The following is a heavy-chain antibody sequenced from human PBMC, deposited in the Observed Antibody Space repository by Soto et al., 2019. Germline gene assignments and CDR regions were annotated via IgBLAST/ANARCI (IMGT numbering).Heavy chain of an antibody. V-gene: IGHV3-49*04. CDR3: TRMGIAVAGLDY. D-gene: IGHD6-19*01. Sequence: PVGSLRLSCTASGFTFGDYAMSWVRQAPGKGLEWVGFIRSKAYGGTTEYAASVKGRFTISRDDSKSIAYLQMNSLKTEDTAVYYRTRMGIAVAGLDYWGQGTLVTVS. CDR2: IRSKAYGGTT. CDR1: GFTFGDYA. J-gene: IGHJ4*02.